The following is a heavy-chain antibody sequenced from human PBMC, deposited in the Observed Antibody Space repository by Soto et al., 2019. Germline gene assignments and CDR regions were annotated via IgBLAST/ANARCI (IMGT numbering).Heavy chain of an antibody. Sequence: EVQLVESGGGLVQPGGSLRLSCAASGFTFTNYWMHWFRQAPGKGLMWVSRINPDGSRTTYADSVKGRFAVSRDNAKNTLYLQMNSLVAEDTAVYYCARVRLGSYDWFDPWGQGTLVTVSS. J-gene: IGHJ5*02. V-gene: IGHV3-74*01. CDR1: GFTFTNYW. CDR3: ARVRLGSYDWFDP. CDR2: INPDGSRT. D-gene: IGHD3-16*01.